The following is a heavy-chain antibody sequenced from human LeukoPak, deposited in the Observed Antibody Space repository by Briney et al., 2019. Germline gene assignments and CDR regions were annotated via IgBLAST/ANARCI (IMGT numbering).Heavy chain of an antibody. CDR3: ARVRGSYYPFDY. CDR2: IYYSGST. V-gene: IGHV4-39*07. Sequence: PSETLSLTCTASGGSISSSSYYWGWIRQPPGKGLEWIGSIYYSGSTYYNPSLKSRVTISVDTSKNQFSLKLSSVTAADTAVYYCARVRGSYYPFDYWGQGTLVTVSS. J-gene: IGHJ4*02. CDR1: GGSISSSSYY. D-gene: IGHD1-26*01.